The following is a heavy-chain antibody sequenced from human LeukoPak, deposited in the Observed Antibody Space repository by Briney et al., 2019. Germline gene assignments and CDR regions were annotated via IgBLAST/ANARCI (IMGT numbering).Heavy chain of an antibody. CDR2: IYYSGST. D-gene: IGHD3-3*01. V-gene: IGHV4-59*01. J-gene: IGHJ3*02. CDR3: ARVASGYDVFDI. CDR1: GGPISSYY. Sequence: PSETLSLTCAVSGGPISSYYWSWIRQPPGKGLEWIGYIYYSGSTNYNPSLKSRVTISVDTSKNQFSLKLSSVTAADTAVFYCARVASGYDVFDIWGQGAMVTVSS.